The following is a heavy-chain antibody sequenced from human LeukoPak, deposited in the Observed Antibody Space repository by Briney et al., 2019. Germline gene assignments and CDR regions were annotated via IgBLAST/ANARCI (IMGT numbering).Heavy chain of an antibody. CDR2: ISSSSSTI. J-gene: IGHJ4*02. D-gene: IGHD3-10*01. V-gene: IGHV3-48*01. CDR1: GFTFSSYS. Sequence: GGSLRLSCAASGFTFSSYSMNWVRQAPGKGLEWVSYISSSSSTIYYADSVKGRFTISRDKAKNLLYLQMNSLRADDKAVYYCARVADYYGSANFDYWGQGTLVTVST. CDR3: ARVADYYGSANFDY.